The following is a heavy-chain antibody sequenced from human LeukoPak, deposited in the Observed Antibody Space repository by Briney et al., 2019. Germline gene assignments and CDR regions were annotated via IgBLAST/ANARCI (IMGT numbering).Heavy chain of an antibody. CDR1: GYTFTGYY. CDR2: INPNSGGT. J-gene: IGHJ4*02. D-gene: IGHD3-22*01. CDR3: ARVRSGYCDSSGPSDY. V-gene: IGHV1-2*02. Sequence: GASVKVSCKASGYTFTGYYMHWVRQAPGQGLEWMGWINPNSGGTNYAQKFQGRVTMTRDTSISTAYTELSRLRSDDTAVYYCARVRSGYCDSSGPSDYWGQGTLVTVSS.